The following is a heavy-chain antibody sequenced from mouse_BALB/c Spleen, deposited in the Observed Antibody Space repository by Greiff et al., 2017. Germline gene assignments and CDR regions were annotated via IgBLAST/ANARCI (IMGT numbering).Heavy chain of an antibody. Sequence: ESGPGLVKPSQSLSLTCTVTGYSITSDYAWNWIRQFPGNKLEWMGYISYSGSTSYNPSLKSRISITRDTSKNQFFLQLNSVTTEDTATYYCASEVRGYAMDYWGQGTSVTVSS. J-gene: IGHJ4*01. CDR3: ASEVRGYAMDY. CDR2: ISYSGST. D-gene: IGHD2-14*01. CDR1: GYSITSDYA. V-gene: IGHV3-2*02.